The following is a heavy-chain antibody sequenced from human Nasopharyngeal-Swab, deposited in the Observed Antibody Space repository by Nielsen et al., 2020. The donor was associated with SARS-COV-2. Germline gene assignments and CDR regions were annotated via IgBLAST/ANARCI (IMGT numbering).Heavy chain of an antibody. CDR3: ARDALPPYYYDSSGYYYGPRWFDP. Sequence: GESLKISCAASGFTFSSYAMSWVRQAPGKGLEWVSAISGSGGSTYYADSVKGRFTISRDNAKNSLYLQMNSLRAEDTAVYYCARDALPPYYYDSSGYYYGPRWFDPWGQGTLVTVSS. V-gene: IGHV3-23*01. CDR2: ISGSGGST. J-gene: IGHJ5*02. CDR1: GFTFSSYA. D-gene: IGHD3-22*01.